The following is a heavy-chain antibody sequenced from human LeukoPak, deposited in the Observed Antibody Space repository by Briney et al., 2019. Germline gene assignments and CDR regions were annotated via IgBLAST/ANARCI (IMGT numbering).Heavy chain of an antibody. D-gene: IGHD5-12*01. J-gene: IGHJ4*02. V-gene: IGHV3-23*01. CDR3: AKDRYSPPYYFDY. CDR2: ISGGGDRT. Sequence: PGGSLRLSCAASGFPFSSFPMSWVRQAPGKGLEWVSGISGGGDRTYYADSVQGRFALSRDHSKNTLYLQMNSLRAEDTAVYYCAKDRYSPPYYFDYGGQGTLVTVSS. CDR1: GFPFSSFP.